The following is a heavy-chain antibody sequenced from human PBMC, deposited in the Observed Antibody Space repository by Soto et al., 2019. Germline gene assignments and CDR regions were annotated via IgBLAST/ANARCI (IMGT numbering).Heavy chain of an antibody. D-gene: IGHD3-22*01. CDR3: AKGDRAFDI. Sequence: EVQLVESGGGLVQPGRSLRLSCAASGFTFDDYAMHWVRQAPGKGLVWVSGISWNSGSIGYADSVKGRFTISRDNAKSSLYMQMNRLRAEDTALYYCAKGDRAFDIWGQGTMVTVSS. J-gene: IGHJ3*02. CDR1: GFTFDDYA. CDR2: ISWNSGSI. V-gene: IGHV3-9*01.